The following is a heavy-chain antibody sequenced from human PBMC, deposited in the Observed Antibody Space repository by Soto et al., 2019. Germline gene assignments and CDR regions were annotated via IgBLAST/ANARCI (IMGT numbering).Heavy chain of an antibody. D-gene: IGHD3-10*01. J-gene: IGHJ4*02. CDR2: INAGNGNT. V-gene: IGHV1-3*01. CDR3: ARVAMGYYGSGYPLGPYDY. Sequence: QVQLVQSGAEVKKPGASVKVSCKASGYTFTSYAMHWVRQAPGQRLEWMGWINAGNGNTKYSQKFQGRVTITRDTSASTAYMELSSMRSEDTAVYYCARVAMGYYGSGYPLGPYDYWGQGTLVTVSS. CDR1: GYTFTSYA.